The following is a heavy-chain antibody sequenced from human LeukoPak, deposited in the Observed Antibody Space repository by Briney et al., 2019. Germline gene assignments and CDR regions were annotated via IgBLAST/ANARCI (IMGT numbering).Heavy chain of an antibody. J-gene: IGHJ3*02. CDR1: GFTLTRSA. V-gene: IGHV1-58*02. CDR3: AAADYYDSSGYYPYAFHI. D-gene: IGHD3-22*01. CDR2: IVVGSGDT. Sequence: SVKVSCKASGFTLTRSAMQWVRQARGQRLEWIGWIVVGSGDTNYAQTFQERVTITRDMSTSTAYVELSSLRSEDTAVYYCAAADYYDSSGYYPYAFHIWGQGTMVTVSS.